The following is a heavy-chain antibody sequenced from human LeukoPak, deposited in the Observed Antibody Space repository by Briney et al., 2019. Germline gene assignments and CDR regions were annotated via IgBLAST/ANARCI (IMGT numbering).Heavy chain of an antibody. CDR2: IKEDGTQK. CDR3: ASLGNYDILTGYYPDY. J-gene: IGHJ4*02. V-gene: IGHV3-7*01. CDR1: GFIFRNYW. D-gene: IGHD3-9*01. Sequence: GGSLRLSCAGFGFIFRNYWMAWVRQAPGKGLEWVAHIKEDGTQKYYVDSVKGRFTISRDDAKNSLYLQMNSLRAEDTAVYYCASLGNYDILTGYYPDYWGQGTLVTVSS.